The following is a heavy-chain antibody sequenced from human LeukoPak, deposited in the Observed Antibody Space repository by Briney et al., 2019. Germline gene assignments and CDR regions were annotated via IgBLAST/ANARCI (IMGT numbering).Heavy chain of an antibody. CDR3: ARHRDWNYAKDAFDM. V-gene: IGHV4-4*02. J-gene: IGHJ3*02. CDR2: IYYSGST. Sequence: SGTLSLTCSVSGGSIRTTTWWSWVRQPPGKGLEWIGSIYYSGSTYYNPSLKSRVTISVDRSKNQFSLKLSSVTAADTAVYYCARHRDWNYAKDAFDMWGQGTMVTVSP. D-gene: IGHD1-7*01. CDR1: GGSIRTTTW.